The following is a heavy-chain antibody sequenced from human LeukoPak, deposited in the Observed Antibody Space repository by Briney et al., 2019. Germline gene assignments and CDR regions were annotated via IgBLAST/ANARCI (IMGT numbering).Heavy chain of an antibody. CDR1: GYTFTGYY. CDR2: INPNSGGT. V-gene: IGHV1-2*02. D-gene: IGHD3-16*02. Sequence: ASVKVSCKASGYTFTGYYIHWVRQAPGQGLEWMGWINPNSGGTNYAQNFQGRVTMTRDTSISTAYMELSRLRSDDTAVYYCASPKLRLGELSADAFDIWGQGTMVTVSS. J-gene: IGHJ3*02. CDR3: ASPKLRLGELSADAFDI.